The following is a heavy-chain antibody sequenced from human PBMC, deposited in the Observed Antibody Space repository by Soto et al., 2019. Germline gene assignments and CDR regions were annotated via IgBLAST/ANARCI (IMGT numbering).Heavy chain of an antibody. CDR2: IYYSGST. CDR3: ARTIVVVTARIMDWFDP. J-gene: IGHJ5*02. D-gene: IGHD2-21*02. CDR1: GGSISSSSYY. V-gene: IGHV4-39*01. Sequence: QLQLQESGPGLVKPSETLSLTCTVSGGSISSSSYYWGWIRQPPGKGLEWIGSIYYSGSTYYNPSLMSRVTISVDTSKNQFSLKLSSVTAADTAVYYCARTIVVVTARIMDWFDPWGQGTLVTVSS.